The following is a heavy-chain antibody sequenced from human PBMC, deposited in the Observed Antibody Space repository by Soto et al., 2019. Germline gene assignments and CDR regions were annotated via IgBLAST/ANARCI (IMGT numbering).Heavy chain of an antibody. J-gene: IGHJ1*01. CDR3: ARHGIAAAAPHEYSQH. CDR2: IYYSGST. V-gene: IGHV4-39*01. CDR1: GGSISSSSYY. D-gene: IGHD6-13*01. Sequence: PSETLSLTCTVSGGSISSSSYYWGWIRQPPGKGLEWIGSIYYSGSTYYNPSLKSRVTISVDTSKNQFSLKLSSVTAADTAVYYCARHGIAAAAPHEYSQHWGQGTLVTVS.